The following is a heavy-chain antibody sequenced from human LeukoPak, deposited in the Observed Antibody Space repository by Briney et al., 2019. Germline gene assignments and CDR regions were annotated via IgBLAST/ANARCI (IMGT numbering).Heavy chain of an antibody. V-gene: IGHV4-59*01. D-gene: IGHD5-18*01. CDR2: IYYSGST. CDR1: GGSISSYY. J-gene: IGHJ4*02. Sequence: NPSETLSLTCTVSGGSISSYYWSWIRQPPGKGLEWIGYIYYSGSTNYNPSLKSRVTISVDTSKNQFSLKLSSVTAADTAVYYCARGQRGYSYGTYDYWGQGTLVTVSS. CDR3: ARGQRGYSYGTYDY.